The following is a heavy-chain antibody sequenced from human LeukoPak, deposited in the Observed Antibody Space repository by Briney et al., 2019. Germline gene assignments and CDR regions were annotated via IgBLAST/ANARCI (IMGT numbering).Heavy chain of an antibody. Sequence: PGGSLRLSCAASGFTFSSYAMSWVRQAPGKGLQWVSALTDSGRSTYYADSVKGRFTISRDNSKNTLSLQMNSLRAEDTAVYYCAKGLGYCSSTSCYGYFDYWGQGTLVTVSS. CDR3: AKGLGYCSSTSCYGYFDY. D-gene: IGHD2-2*01. J-gene: IGHJ4*02. CDR1: GFTFSSYA. V-gene: IGHV3-23*01. CDR2: LTDSGRST.